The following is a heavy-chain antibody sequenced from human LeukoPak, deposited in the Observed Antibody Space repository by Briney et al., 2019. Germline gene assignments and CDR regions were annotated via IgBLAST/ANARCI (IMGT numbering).Heavy chain of an antibody. CDR3: SRQVVGNDY. D-gene: IGHD3-22*01. CDR1: GGSFSGYY. V-gene: IGHV4-34*01. CDR2: INHSGYT. Sequence: KPSETLSLTCAVYGGSFSGYYWSWIRQPPGKGLEWIGEINHSGYTNYNPSLKSRVTLSIDTSKNQFSLRLNSVTAADTAVYYCSRQVVGNDYWGQGTLVTVSS. J-gene: IGHJ4*02.